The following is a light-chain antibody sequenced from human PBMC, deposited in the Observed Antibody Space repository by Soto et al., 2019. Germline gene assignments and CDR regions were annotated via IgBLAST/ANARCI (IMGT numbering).Light chain of an antibody. CDR1: QSVSSY. V-gene: IGKV3-15*01. CDR2: GAS. J-gene: IGKJ1*01. CDR3: QQYNNWPSWT. Sequence: EKVMTQSPATLSMSPGERATLSCRVSQSVSSYLAWYQQKPGQAPRLLIYGASTRATGIPARFSGSGSGTEFTLTISSLQSEDFAVYYCQQYNNWPSWTFGQGTKVEIK.